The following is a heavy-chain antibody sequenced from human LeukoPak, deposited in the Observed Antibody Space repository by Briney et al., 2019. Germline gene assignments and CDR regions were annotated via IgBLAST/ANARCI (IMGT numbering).Heavy chain of an antibody. V-gene: IGHV3-7*03. J-gene: IGHJ4*02. CDR1: GFNFRDHW. D-gene: IGHD6-19*01. CDR2: IKNDGSDT. Sequence: PGGSLRLSCAVSGFNFRDHWMDWVRQAPGKGLQWVGHIKNDGSDTYYLDSLKGRFSISRDNTNNALYLQMNSLRVEDTAVYYCVKNDGWFHLAQWGQGTLVTVSS. CDR3: VKNDGWFHLAQ.